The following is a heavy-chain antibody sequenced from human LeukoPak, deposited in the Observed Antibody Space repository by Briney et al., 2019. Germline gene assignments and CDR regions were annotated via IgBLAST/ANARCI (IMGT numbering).Heavy chain of an antibody. CDR3: ARDAGCDWPFAY. Sequence: AGSLRLSCTVSGFNFGGACGMGWVRQAPGKGLEWVSTISGGGKNTHYADSVKGRFTISRDNSRSTLYLQIDSLRPEDTAVYHCARDAGCDWPFAYWGRGTLVTVSS. D-gene: IGHD2-21*02. CDR2: ISGGGKNT. J-gene: IGHJ4*02. V-gene: IGHV3-23*01. CDR1: GFNFGGACG.